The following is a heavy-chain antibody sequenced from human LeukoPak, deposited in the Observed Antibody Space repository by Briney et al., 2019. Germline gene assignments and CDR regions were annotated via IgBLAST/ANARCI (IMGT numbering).Heavy chain of an antibody. CDR2: ISSSSSYI. J-gene: IGHJ3*02. CDR3: ARPSGIAVADDAFDI. CDR1: GFTFSSYS. Sequence: GGSLRLSCAASGFTFSSYSMNWVRQAPGKGLEWVSSISSSSSYIYYADSVKGRFTISRDNAKNSLYLQMSSLRAEDTAVYYCARPSGIAVADDAFDIWGQGTMVTVSS. D-gene: IGHD6-19*01. V-gene: IGHV3-21*01.